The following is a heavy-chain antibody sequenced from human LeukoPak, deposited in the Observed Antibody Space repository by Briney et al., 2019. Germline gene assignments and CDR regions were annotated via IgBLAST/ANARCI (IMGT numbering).Heavy chain of an antibody. J-gene: IGHJ4*02. CDR3: ARRPSYTSGWPLDY. Sequence: GESLKISCKGSGYSVTNNWIGWVRQMPGRGLEWMGVIYPDDSDTRYSPSFQGQVTISADKSINTAYLQWSSLKASDTAMYYCARRPSYTSGWPLDYWGQGTLVTVSS. CDR2: IYPDDSDT. V-gene: IGHV5-51*01. D-gene: IGHD6-19*01. CDR1: GYSVTNNW.